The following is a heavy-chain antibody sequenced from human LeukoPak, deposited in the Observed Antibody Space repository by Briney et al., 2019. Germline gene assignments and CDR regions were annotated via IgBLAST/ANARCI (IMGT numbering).Heavy chain of an antibody. J-gene: IGHJ4*02. V-gene: IGHV4-4*02. CDR2: INHSGST. CDR1: GGSISSSNW. D-gene: IGHD3-3*01. Sequence: SGTLSLTCAVSGGSISSSNWWSWVRQPPGKGLEWIGEINHSGSTNYNPSLKSRVTISLDTSKSQFSLKVRYVTAADTAVYYCARGLNDSWTGENYWGQGTLVTVSS. CDR3: ARGLNDSWTGENY.